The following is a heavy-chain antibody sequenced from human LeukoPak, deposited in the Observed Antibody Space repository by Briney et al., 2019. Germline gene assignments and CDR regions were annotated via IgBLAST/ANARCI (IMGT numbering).Heavy chain of an antibody. Sequence: PGGSLRLSCAASGFTFSSYSMNWVRQAPGKGLEWVAVISYDGSNKYYADSVKGRFTISRDNSKNTLYLQMNSLRAEDTAVYYCARGRSNYDFWSGYQLELDYWGQGTLVTVSS. CDR2: ISYDGSNK. CDR1: GFTFSSYS. CDR3: ARGRSNYDFWSGYQLELDY. J-gene: IGHJ4*02. D-gene: IGHD3-3*01. V-gene: IGHV3-30*03.